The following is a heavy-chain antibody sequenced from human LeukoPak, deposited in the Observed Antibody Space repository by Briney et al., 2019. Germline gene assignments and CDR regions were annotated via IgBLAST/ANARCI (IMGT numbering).Heavy chain of an antibody. D-gene: IGHD3-22*01. CDR1: GFTFSSYG. CDR3: ASSGFY. V-gene: IGHV3-30*03. J-gene: IGHJ4*02. CDR2: ISYDGSNK. Sequence: GGSLRLSCAASGFTFSSYGMHWVRQAPGKGLEWVAVISYDGSNKYYADSVKGRFTISRDNSKNTLYLQMNSLRAEDTAVYYCASSGFYWGQGTLVTVSS.